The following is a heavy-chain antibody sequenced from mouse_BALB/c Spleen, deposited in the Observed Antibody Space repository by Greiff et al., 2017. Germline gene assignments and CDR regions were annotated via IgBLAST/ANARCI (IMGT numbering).Heavy chain of an antibody. D-gene: IGHD2-4*01. CDR3: ARSYDYDRLYAMDY. Sequence: EVKVVESGGGLVQPGGSRKLSCAASGFTFSSFGMHWVRQAPEKGLEWVAYISSGSSTIYYADTVKGRFTISRDNPKNTLFLQMTSLRSEDTAMYYCARSYDYDRLYAMDYWGQGTSVTVSS. V-gene: IGHV5-17*02. J-gene: IGHJ4*01. CDR2: ISSGSSTI. CDR1: GFTFSSFG.